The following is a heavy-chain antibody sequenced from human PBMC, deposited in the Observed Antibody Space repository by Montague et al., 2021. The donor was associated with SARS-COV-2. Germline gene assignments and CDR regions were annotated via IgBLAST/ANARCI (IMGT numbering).Heavy chain of an antibody. CDR1: EFSLRSDW. J-gene: IGHJ6*02. V-gene: IGHV3-74*01. CDR2: IYSDGSRI. Sequence: SLRLSCAASEFSLRSDWINWVRQGPGKGLVWVSRIYSDGSRIDYADSVKGRFTISRDSARNTVFLQMNSLRVEDAAVYYCAGASGYPIRGMDVWGQGTTVTVSS. CDR3: AGASGYPIRGMDV. D-gene: IGHD5-12*01.